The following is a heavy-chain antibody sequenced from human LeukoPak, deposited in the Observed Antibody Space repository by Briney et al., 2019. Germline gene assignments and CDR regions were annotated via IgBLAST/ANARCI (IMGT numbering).Heavy chain of an antibody. J-gene: IGHJ2*01. Sequence: SETLSLTCTVSGGSISSSSYYWGWIRQPPGKGLEWIGSIYYSGSTYYNPSLKSRVTISVDTSKNQFSLKLSSVTAADTAVYYCARGPIVVVTAIIWYFDLWGRGTLVTVSS. V-gene: IGHV4-39*01. CDR3: ARGPIVVVTAIIWYFDL. CDR1: GGSISSSSYY. CDR2: IYYSGST. D-gene: IGHD2-21*02.